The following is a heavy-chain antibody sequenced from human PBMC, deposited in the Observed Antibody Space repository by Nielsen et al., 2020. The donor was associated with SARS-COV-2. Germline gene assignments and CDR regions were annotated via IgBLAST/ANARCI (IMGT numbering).Heavy chain of an antibody. J-gene: IGHJ6*02. D-gene: IGHD3-3*01. CDR2: INHSGST. CDR1: GGSISSSSYY. CDR3: ASNSRRFLGYGMDV. V-gene: IGHV4-39*07. Sequence: SETLSLTCTVSGGSISSSSYYWSWIRQPPGKGLEWIGEINHSGSTNYNPSLKSRVTISVDTSKNQFSLKLSSVTAADTAVYYCASNSRRFLGYGMDVWGQGTTVTVSS.